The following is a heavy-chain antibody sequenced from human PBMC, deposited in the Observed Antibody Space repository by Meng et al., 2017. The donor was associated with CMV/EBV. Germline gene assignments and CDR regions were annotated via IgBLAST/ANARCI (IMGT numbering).Heavy chain of an antibody. CDR3: ARGNISIVQGPTIVGWFDP. Sequence: TFTIYYIHWVRQAPGHGLESMGSINPSGVSTSYEQKFQDSVTMSSDASTITDYMKLSSVRSEATAVYYDARGNISIVQGPTIVGWFDPWGQGTLVTVSS. V-gene: IGHV1-46*01. CDR2: INPSGVST. D-gene: IGHD2/OR15-2a*01. CDR1: TFTIYY. J-gene: IGHJ5*02.